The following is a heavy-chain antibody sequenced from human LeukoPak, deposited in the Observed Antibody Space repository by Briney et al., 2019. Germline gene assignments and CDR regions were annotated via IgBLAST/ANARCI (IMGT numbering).Heavy chain of an antibody. CDR3: ASGGFYDFWSGYYTPFDY. CDR1: GLTFSSYA. V-gene: IGHV3-23*01. Sequence: GGSLRLSCAASGLTFSSYAMNWVRQAPGKGLEWVSAISGSGDYTHYADSVKGRFTISRDNSKNTLYLQMNSLRVEDTAMYYCASGGFYDFWSGYYTPFDYWGQGTLVTVSS. CDR2: ISGSGDYT. D-gene: IGHD3-3*01. J-gene: IGHJ4*02.